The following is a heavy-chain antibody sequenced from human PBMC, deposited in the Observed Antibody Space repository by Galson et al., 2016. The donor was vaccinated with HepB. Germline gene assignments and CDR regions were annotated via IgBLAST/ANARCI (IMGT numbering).Heavy chain of an antibody. CDR3: AKRLRSSGSGGFNDAFDV. Sequence: SLRLSCAASGFTFSSYAMTWVRQAPGKGLEWVSGINHSGASTYYADSVKGRFTMSRDNSKNTLYLQMNSLRAEDTALYYCAKRLRSSGSGGFNDAFDVWGQGTMVTVSS. J-gene: IGHJ3*01. CDR1: GFTFSSYA. D-gene: IGHD6-19*01. CDR2: INHSGAST. V-gene: IGHV3-23*01.